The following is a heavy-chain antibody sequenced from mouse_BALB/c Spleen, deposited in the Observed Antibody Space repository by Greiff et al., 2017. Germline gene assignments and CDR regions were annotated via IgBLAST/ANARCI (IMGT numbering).Heavy chain of an antibody. CDR1: GYSITSDYA. D-gene: IGHD2-14*01. CDR3: ARDYRYLDY. V-gene: IGHV3-2*02. CDR2: ISYSGST. Sequence: EVQGVESGPGLVKPSQSLSLTCTVTGYSITSDYAWNWIRQFPGNKLEWMGYISYSGSTSYNPSLKSRISITRDTSKNQFFLQLNSVTTEDTATYYCARDYRYLDYWGQGTTLTVSS. J-gene: IGHJ2*01.